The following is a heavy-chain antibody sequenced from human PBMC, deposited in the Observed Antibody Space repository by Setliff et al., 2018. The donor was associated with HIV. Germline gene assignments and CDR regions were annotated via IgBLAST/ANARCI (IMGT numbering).Heavy chain of an antibody. CDR1: GYSFSDYW. J-gene: IGHJ3*02. Sequence: RGESLKISCKGYGYSFSDYWIGWVRQMPGKGLEWMGIFYPGDFDTRKRPSFEGQVTMSGDKSISTAYLQWSSLKASDTAIYYCARHFSVAGDAFDIWGQGTKVT. CDR2: FYPGDFDT. V-gene: IGHV5-51*01. CDR3: ARHFSVAGDAFDI. D-gene: IGHD6-19*01.